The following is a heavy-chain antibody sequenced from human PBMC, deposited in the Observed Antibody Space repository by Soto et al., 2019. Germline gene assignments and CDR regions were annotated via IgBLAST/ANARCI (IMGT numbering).Heavy chain of an antibody. CDR1: GYPLTDFY. CDR2: INLHTGDT. CDR3: AREGGAAPGARREWYLDL. J-gene: IGHJ2*01. Sequence: QVQLVQSGAEVKKPGASVTVSCKTSGYPLTDFYIHWVRQAPGQGLEWMAWINLHTGDTNTALKFQGRVTMTRDTSINTAFMELTRLSSDDTAVYYCAREGGAAPGARREWYLDLWGRGTLVSVSS. D-gene: IGHD6-25*01. V-gene: IGHV1-2*02.